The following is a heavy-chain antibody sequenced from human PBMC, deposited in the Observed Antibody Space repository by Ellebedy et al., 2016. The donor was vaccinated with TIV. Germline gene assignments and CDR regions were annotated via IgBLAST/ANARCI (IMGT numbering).Heavy chain of an antibody. CDR1: GYSISRAYY. V-gene: IGHV4-38-2*02. J-gene: IGHJ4*02. CDR3: ARVAASTTNYFDY. CDR2: IYHSGST. Sequence: SETLSLXXNASGYSISRAYYWGCIRQPPGKRLEWIGSIYHSGSTYYNPSLKSRVTISVDTSKNQFSLKVSSVTAADTAAYYCARVAASTTNYFDYWGQGTRVTVSS. D-gene: IGHD1-26*01.